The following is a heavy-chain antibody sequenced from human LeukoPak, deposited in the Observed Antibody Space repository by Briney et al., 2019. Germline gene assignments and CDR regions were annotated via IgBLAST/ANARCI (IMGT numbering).Heavy chain of an antibody. V-gene: IGHV3-30*04. CDR2: TGNTGLAK. J-gene: IGHJ2*01. D-gene: IGHD3-16*01. Sequence: GGSLRLSCAASGFTFSSYAMHWVRQAPGKGLEWVAVTGNTGLAKYFAEFAKGRFTISRDNSKNTLYLETNSLRHEDTAVYYCAREATWGNWYFDLWGRGTLVTVSS. CDR1: GFTFSSYA. CDR3: AREATWGNWYFDL.